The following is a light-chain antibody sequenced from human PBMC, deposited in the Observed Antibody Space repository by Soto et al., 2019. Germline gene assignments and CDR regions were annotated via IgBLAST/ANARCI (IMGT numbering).Light chain of an antibody. CDR2: EVS. J-gene: IGLJ1*01. V-gene: IGLV2-14*01. CDR3: SSYSSSTLV. Sequence: QSALTQPPSASGSPGQSVTISCTGTSDDIGTYNYVSWFQQHSGNAPKLIIYEVSNRPSGVSNRFSGSKSGNTASLTISGLQAEDEADYYCSSYSSSTLVFGTGTKLTVL. CDR1: SDDIGTYNY.